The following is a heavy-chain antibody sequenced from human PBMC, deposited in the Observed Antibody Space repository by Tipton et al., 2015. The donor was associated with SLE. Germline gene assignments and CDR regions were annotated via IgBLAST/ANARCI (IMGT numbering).Heavy chain of an antibody. J-gene: IGHJ6*02. CDR1: GGSISSSSYY. CDR2: IYYSGST. V-gene: IGHV4-39*07. CDR3: ARGLYYYYGMDV. Sequence: TLSLTCTVSGGSISSSSYYWGWIRQPPGKGLEWIGSIYYSGSTYYNPSLKSRVTISVDTSKNQFSLKLNSVTAADTAVYYCARGLYYYYGMDVWGQGTTVTVSS.